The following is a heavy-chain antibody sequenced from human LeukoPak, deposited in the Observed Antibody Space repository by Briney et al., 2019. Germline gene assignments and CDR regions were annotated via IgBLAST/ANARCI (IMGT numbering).Heavy chain of an antibody. CDR2: ISGGGENE. Sequence: GGSLRLSCAASGFIFSNYGMSWVRQDPGKGLEWVSTISGGGENEHYADSVKGRFTISRDNPKNTLYLQMNSLRAEDTAVYYCARVKPAAAGTFFDYWGQGTLVTVSS. CDR3: ARVKPAAAGTFFDY. V-gene: IGHV3-23*01. CDR1: GFIFSNYG. D-gene: IGHD6-13*01. J-gene: IGHJ4*02.